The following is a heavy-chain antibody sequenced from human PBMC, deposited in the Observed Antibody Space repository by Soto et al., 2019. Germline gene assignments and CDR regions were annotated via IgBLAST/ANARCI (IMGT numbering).Heavy chain of an antibody. D-gene: IGHD3-10*01. CDR2: IYYSGST. CDR3: AREAHYYSSGSYLSGRRYYGMDV. Sequence: SQTLSLTCTVSGGSISSDYWIWSRQPPGKGLEWIGYIYYSGSTNYTPSLKSRVTISVDTSKNQFSLKLSSVTAADTAVYYCAREAHYYSSGSYLSGRRYYGMDVWGQGTTVT. V-gene: IGHV4-59*01. CDR1: GGSISSDY. J-gene: IGHJ6*02.